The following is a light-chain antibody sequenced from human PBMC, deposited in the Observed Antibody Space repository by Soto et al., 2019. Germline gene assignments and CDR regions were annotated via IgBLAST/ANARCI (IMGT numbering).Light chain of an antibody. J-gene: IGKJ4*01. CDR1: QSVGTN. CDR3: QQYNAWPLT. CDR2: GAS. V-gene: IGKV3-15*01. Sequence: ERVMTQSPATLSVSPGERATLSCRASQSVGTNLAWYQQKPGQAPRLLIYGASTRATGLPARFSGSGSGTEFTLTIRSLQYEDFAIYYCQQYNAWPLTFGGGTKVEIK.